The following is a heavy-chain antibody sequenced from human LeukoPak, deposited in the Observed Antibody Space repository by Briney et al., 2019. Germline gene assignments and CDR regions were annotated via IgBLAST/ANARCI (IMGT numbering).Heavy chain of an antibody. Sequence: GGSPRLSCAASGFTFSSYSMNWVRQAPGKGLEWVSSISSSSSYIYYADSVKGRFTISRDNAKNSLYLQMNSLRAEDTAVYYCAREFGDYEAIYYWGQGTLVTVSS. D-gene: IGHD4-17*01. V-gene: IGHV3-21*01. CDR2: ISSSSSYI. CDR3: AREFGDYEAIYY. CDR1: GFTFSSYS. J-gene: IGHJ4*02.